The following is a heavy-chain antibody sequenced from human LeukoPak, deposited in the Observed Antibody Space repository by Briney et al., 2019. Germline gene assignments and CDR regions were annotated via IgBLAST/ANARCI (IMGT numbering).Heavy chain of an antibody. CDR3: ARGGYYGSGNDFRFDP. CDR2: IYYSGST. J-gene: IGHJ5*02. CDR1: GGSISSYY. V-gene: IGHV4-59*01. D-gene: IGHD3-10*01. Sequence: SETLSLTCTVSGGSISSYYWSWIRLPPGKGLEWIGYIYYSGSTNHNPSLKSRVTISVDTSKNQFSLKLSSVTAADTAVYYCARGGYYGSGNDFRFDPWGQGTLVTVSS.